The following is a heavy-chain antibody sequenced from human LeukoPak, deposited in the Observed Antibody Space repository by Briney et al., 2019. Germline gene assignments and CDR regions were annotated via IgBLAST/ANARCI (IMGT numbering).Heavy chain of an antibody. CDR1: GFSFGSYG. V-gene: IGHV3-30*02. CDR3: ARDTGTWFYLQD. Sequence: GGSLRLSCAASGFSFGSYGMHWVRQAPGKGLEWVAFIRYGGSHQFYADSVRGRFTISRDNPKNTLYLQMNSLRGEDTAVYFCARDTGTWFYLQDWGQGTLVTVSS. J-gene: IGHJ1*01. D-gene: IGHD2/OR15-2a*01. CDR2: IRYGGSHQ.